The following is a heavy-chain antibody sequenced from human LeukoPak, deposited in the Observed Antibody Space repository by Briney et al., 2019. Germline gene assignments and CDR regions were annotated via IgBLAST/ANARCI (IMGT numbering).Heavy chain of an antibody. D-gene: IGHD2-21*02. Sequence: GASVKVSCKASGGTFSSTTTNWVRQAPGQGLEWMGGITPIFRTPNYAQKFQGRVTITAVESMSTAYMELSSLRSEDTAVYYCARGWLAETTVVTPYNYWGQGTLVTVSS. CDR1: GGTFSSTT. CDR3: ARGWLAETTVVTPYNY. V-gene: IGHV1-69*01. CDR2: ITPIFRTP. J-gene: IGHJ4*02.